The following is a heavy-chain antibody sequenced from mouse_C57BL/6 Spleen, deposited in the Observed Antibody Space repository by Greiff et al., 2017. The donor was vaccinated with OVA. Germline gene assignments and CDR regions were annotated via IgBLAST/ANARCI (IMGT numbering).Heavy chain of an antibody. Sequence: QVQLQQSDAELVKPGASVKISCKVSGYTFTDHTIHWMKQRPEQGLDWIGYIYPRDGSTKYNEKFKGKATLPADKYSSTASMQLNSLTSEDSAVYFCARGDYGNPFDYWGQGTTLTVSS. CDR2: IYPRDGST. CDR3: ARGDYGNPFDY. V-gene: IGHV1-78*01. CDR1: GYTFTDHT. D-gene: IGHD2-1*01. J-gene: IGHJ2*01.